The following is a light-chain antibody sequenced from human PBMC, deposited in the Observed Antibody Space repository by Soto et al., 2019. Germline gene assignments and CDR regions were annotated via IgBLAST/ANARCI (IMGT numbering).Light chain of an antibody. V-gene: IGLV7-46*01. J-gene: IGLJ1*01. CDR2: DTS. CDR1: TGDVTSGHY. CDR3: LLSYSSARPHYV. Sequence: QAVVTQDPSLTVSPGGTVTITCGSSTGDVTSGHYPYWCQQKPGQAPRTLIYDTSNKHSWTPARFSGSSLAGKAALTLSGAHPEDDAEYYCLLSYSSARPHYVFGTGTKLTVL.